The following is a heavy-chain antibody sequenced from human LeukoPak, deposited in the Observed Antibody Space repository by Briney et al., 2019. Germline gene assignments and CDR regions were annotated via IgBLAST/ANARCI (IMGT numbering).Heavy chain of an antibody. Sequence: SVKVSCEASGGTFSSYAISWVRQAPGQGLEWMGGIIPIFGTANYAQKFQGRVTITTDESTSTAYMELSSLRSEDTAVYYCARVDSNWFDPWGQGTLVTVSS. CDR1: GGTFSSYA. J-gene: IGHJ5*02. CDR2: IIPIFGTA. CDR3: ARVDSNWFDP. V-gene: IGHV1-69*05.